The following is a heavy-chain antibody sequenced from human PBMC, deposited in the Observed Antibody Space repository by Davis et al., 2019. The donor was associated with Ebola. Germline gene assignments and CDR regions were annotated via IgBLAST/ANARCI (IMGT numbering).Heavy chain of an antibody. Sequence: GESLKISCAVSGFPFNMYWMSWVXQTPGKGLECLANINQDGSEKYYVDSVKGRFTISRDNGENLLFLQMNSLRVDDTAVYYCAREGGGTWGYWGQGSLVTVSS. V-gene: IGHV3-7*01. CDR2: INQDGSEK. J-gene: IGHJ4*02. D-gene: IGHD2-15*01. CDR3: AREGGGTWGY. CDR1: GFPFNMYW.